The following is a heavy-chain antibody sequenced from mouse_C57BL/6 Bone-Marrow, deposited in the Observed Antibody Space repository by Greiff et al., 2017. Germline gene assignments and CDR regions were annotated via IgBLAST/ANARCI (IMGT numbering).Heavy chain of an antibody. V-gene: IGHV1-69*01. CDR2: IDPADSYT. D-gene: IGHD1-1*01. CDR1: GYTFTSYW. CDR3: ARADTTVVARNPFAY. J-gene: IGHJ3*01. Sequence: QVQLQQPGAELVMPGASVKLSCKASGYTFTSYWMHWVKQRPGQGLEWIGEIDPADSYTNYNQKFKGKATLTVDKSSSTSYRQVSSLTSEASAVEYGARADTTVVARNPFAYWGQGTLVTVSA.